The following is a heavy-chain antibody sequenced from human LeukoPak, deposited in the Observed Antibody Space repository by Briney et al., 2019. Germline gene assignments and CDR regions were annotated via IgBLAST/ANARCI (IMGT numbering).Heavy chain of an antibody. CDR1: GGSFSGYY. D-gene: IGHD2-8*01. CDR2: INHSGST. J-gene: IGHJ5*02. CDR3: ARGDPNMWFDP. Sequence: SETLSLTCAVYGGSFSGYYWSWIRQPPGKGLEWIGEINHSGSTNYNPSLKSRVTISVDTSKNQFSLKLSSVTAADTAVYYCARGDPNMWFDPWGQGTLVTVSS. V-gene: IGHV4-34*01.